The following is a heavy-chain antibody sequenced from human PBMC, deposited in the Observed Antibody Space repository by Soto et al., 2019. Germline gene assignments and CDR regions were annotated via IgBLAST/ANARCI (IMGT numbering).Heavy chain of an antibody. Sequence: QVQLVESGGGVVQPGRSLRLSCAASGFTFSSYGMHWVRQAPGKGLEWVAVISYDGSNKYYADSVKGRFTISRDNSKNTLYLQMNSLRAEDTAVYYCAKDITRRTKYNWFDPWGQGTLVTVSS. V-gene: IGHV3-30*18. CDR2: ISYDGSNK. D-gene: IGHD3-3*01. CDR3: AKDITRRTKYNWFDP. CDR1: GFTFSSYG. J-gene: IGHJ5*02.